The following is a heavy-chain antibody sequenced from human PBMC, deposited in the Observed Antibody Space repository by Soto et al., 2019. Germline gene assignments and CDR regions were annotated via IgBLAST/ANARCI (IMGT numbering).Heavy chain of an antibody. CDR1: GFTFGDYG. D-gene: IGHD1-1*01. CDR2: ISWDGRSI. J-gene: IGHJ3*02. CDR3: AKDMAGTTGAFDM. V-gene: IGHV3-9*01. Sequence: GGSLRLSCTASGFTFGDYGMHWVRQAPGEGLEWVSGISWDGRSIGYADSVKGRFTISRDNAKNSLSLQMNSLRAADTALYYCAKDMAGTTGAFDMWGQGTMVTVSS.